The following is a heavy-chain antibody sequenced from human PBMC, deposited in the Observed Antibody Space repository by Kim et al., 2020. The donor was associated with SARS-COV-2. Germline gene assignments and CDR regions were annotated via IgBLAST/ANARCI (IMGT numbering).Heavy chain of an antibody. CDR3: AKVLWELREEDAFDI. J-gene: IGHJ3*02. Sequence: GGSLRLSCAASGFTFSSYGMHWVRQAPGKGLEWVAVISYDGSNKYYADSVKGRFTISRDNSKNTLYLQMNSLRAEDTAVYYCAKVLWELREEDAFDIWG. V-gene: IGHV3-30*18. CDR1: GFTFSSYG. CDR2: ISYDGSNK. D-gene: IGHD1-26*01.